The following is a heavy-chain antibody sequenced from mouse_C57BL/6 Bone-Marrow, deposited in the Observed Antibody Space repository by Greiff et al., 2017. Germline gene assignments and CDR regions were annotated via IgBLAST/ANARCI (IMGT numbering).Heavy chain of an antibody. CDR2: IYPRSGNT. J-gene: IGHJ3*01. V-gene: IGHV1-81*01. Sequence: VQVVESGAELARPGASVKLSCKASGYTFTSYGISWVKQRTGQGLEWIGEIYPRSGNTYYNEKFKGKATLTADKSSSTAYMELRSLTSEDSSVYFCASPIYYGTAWFAYWGQGTLVTVSA. CDR1: GYTFTSYG. CDR3: ASPIYYGTAWFAY. D-gene: IGHD2-1*01.